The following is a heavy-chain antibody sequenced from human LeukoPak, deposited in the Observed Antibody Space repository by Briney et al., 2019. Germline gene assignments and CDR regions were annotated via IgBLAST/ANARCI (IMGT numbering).Heavy chain of an antibody. CDR3: ARGGSSSSYYNNYGMDV. J-gene: IGHJ6*02. D-gene: IGHD6-13*01. CDR2: MNPKRGNT. CDR1: GYSLTSFD. V-gene: IGHV1-8*01. Sequence: ASVKVSCKASGYSLTSFDINWVRQGSGQGLEWMGWMNPKRGNTGYAPTFQGRVTITRDTSIDTAFMELSSLRPDDTTVYYCARGGSSSSYYNNYGMDVWGQGTTITVSS.